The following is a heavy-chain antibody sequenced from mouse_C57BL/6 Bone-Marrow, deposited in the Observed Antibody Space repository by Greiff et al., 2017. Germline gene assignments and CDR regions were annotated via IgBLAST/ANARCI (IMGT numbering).Heavy chain of an antibody. D-gene: IGHD1-1*01. CDR3: ARDYFGNYYAMDY. Sequence: EVNLVESGGDLVKPGGSLKLSCAASGFTFSSYGMSWVRQTPDKRLEWVATISSGGSYTYYPDSVKGRFTFARDNAKNTLYLQMSSLKSEDTAINYCARDYFGNYYAMDYGGQGTSVTVSS. CDR1: GFTFSSYG. V-gene: IGHV5-6*01. CDR2: ISSGGSYT. J-gene: IGHJ4*01.